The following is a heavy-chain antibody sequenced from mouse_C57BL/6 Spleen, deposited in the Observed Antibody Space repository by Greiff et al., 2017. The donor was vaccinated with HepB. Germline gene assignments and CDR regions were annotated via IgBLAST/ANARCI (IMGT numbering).Heavy chain of an antibody. CDR1: GYTFTSYW. V-gene: IGHV1-59*01. CDR3: ASTVVATGYFDV. CDR2: IDPSDSYT. Sequence: QVQLQQPGAELVRPGTSVKLSCKASGYTFTSYWMHWVKQRPGQGLEWIGVIDPSDSYTNYNQKFKGKATLTVDTSSRTAYMQLSSLTSEDSAVYYCASTVVATGYFDVWGTGTTVTVSS. D-gene: IGHD1-1*01. J-gene: IGHJ1*03.